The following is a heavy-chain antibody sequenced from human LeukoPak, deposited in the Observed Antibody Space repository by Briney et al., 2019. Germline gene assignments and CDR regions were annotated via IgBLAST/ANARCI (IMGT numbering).Heavy chain of an antibody. CDR3: ARVKGWLRFYFDY. CDR1: GFTFSRYW. V-gene: IGHV3-7*04. J-gene: IGHJ4*02. D-gene: IGHD5-12*01. CDR2: IKQEGSEK. Sequence: GGSLRLSWAAAGFTFSRYWMSWVRQAPGKGLGWVANIKQEGSEKYYVDSVQGRFTISRDNAKNSLYLQMNSLRAEDTAVYYCARVKGWLRFYFDYWGQGTLVTVSS.